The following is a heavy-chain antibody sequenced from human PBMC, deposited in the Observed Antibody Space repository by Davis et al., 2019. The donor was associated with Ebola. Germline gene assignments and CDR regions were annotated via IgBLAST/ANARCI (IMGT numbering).Heavy chain of an antibody. D-gene: IGHD4-11*01. CDR2: IYTSGST. Sequence: PSETLSLTCAVYGGSFSGYYWSWIRQPAGKGLEWIGRIYTSGSTNYNPSLKSRVTISVDTSKNQFSLKLSSVTAADTAVYYCARFAVSKYAAVDYWGQGTLVTVSS. CDR1: GGSFSGYY. CDR3: ARFAVSKYAAVDY. J-gene: IGHJ4*02. V-gene: IGHV4-59*10.